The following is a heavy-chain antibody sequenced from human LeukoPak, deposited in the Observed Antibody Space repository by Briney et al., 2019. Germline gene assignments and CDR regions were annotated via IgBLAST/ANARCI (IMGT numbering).Heavy chain of an antibody. CDR2: ISDSGGST. V-gene: IGHV3-23*01. J-gene: IGHJ4*02. D-gene: IGHD2-2*01. CDR1: GITLSNYG. Sequence: GGSLRLSCAVSGITLSNYGMSWVRQAPGKGLEWVAGISDSGGSTNYADSVKGRFTISRDNPKNTLYLQMNSLRAEDTAVYYCARVRYQPELDYWGQGTLVTVSS. CDR3: ARVRYQPELDY.